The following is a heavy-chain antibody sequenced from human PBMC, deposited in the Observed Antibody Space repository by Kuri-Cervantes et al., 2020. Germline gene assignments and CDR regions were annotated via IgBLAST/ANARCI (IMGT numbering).Heavy chain of an antibody. CDR1: GYTFTSYA. V-gene: IGHV1-46*01. CDR3: AREGRGGNYYMDV. CDR2: INPSGGST. J-gene: IGHJ6*03. Sequence: ASVKVSCKASGYTFTSYAMNWVRQAPGQGLEWLGIINPSGGSTSYAQKFQGRVTMTRDTSTSTVYMELSSLRSEDTAVYYCAREGRGGNYYMDVWGKGTTVTVSS.